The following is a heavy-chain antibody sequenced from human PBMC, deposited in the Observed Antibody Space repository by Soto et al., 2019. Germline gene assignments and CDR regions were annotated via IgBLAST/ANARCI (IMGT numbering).Heavy chain of an antibody. CDR3: ARECDYRTWFEP. Sequence: VQLEESGPGLLKPSQTLSLTCNVSGESIATGAFYWSWIRLQSGKGPEWIGSIFYAGDTYYNPSLKSRVEISLDGSHNQFSLNLRSVTAADTAVYYCARECDYRTWFEPWGPGTLVTVSS. D-gene: IGHD4-17*01. V-gene: IGHV4-31*03. J-gene: IGHJ5*02. CDR2: IFYAGDT. CDR1: GESIATGAFY.